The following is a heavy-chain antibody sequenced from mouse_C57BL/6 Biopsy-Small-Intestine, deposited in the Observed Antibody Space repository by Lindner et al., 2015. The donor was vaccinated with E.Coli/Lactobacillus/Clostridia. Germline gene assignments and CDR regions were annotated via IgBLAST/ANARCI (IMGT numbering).Heavy chain of an antibody. V-gene: IGHV5-17*01. Sequence: VQLQESGEGLVKPGGSLKLSGAASGFTLSDYGMHWVRQAPEKGLEWVAYISSGSSTIYYADTVKGRFTISRDNAKNTLFLQMTSLRSEDTAMYYCARQDYGSSFSYWYFDVWGTGTTVTVSS. D-gene: IGHD1-1*01. CDR3: ARQDYGSSFSYWYFDV. J-gene: IGHJ1*03. CDR1: GFTLSDYG. CDR2: ISSGSSTI.